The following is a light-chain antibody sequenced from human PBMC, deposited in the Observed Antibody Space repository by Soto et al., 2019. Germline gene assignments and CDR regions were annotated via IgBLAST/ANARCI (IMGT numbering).Light chain of an antibody. V-gene: IGKV1-39*01. Sequence: DIQMTQAPSSLSASVGDRVTITCRASQSISNYLNWYQQKPGKAPKLLIYAASSFQSRVPSRFTGGGSGTDMSLNINSLEHDDFATYYCHQRYSSPLAFGPGAKVDI. J-gene: IGKJ3*01. CDR1: QSISNY. CDR3: HQRYSSPLA. CDR2: AAS.